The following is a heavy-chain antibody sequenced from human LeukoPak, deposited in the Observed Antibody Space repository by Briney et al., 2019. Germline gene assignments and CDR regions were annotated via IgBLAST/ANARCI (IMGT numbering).Heavy chain of an antibody. CDR1: GGSMNGYY. CDR3: ARQVRDSSPGLYFDY. V-gene: IGHV4-59*08. Sequence: SETLSLTCNVSGGSMNGYYWSWIRQPPGKGLQWIGYIYSSGSTNYNPSLQSRVTISVDTSKNQFSLKLSSVTAADTAVFYCARQVRDSSPGLYFDYWGQGTLVTVSS. CDR2: IYSSGST. D-gene: IGHD3-22*01. J-gene: IGHJ4*02.